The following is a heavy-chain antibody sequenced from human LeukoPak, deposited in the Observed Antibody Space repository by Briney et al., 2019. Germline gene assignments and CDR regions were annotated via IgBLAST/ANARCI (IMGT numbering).Heavy chain of an antibody. Sequence: SETLSLTCTVSGGSINSTRYYWGWIRQPPGKGLEWIGSIYYSGDTHYNPSLRSLVTISVDTSKNQFSLRMHSMTAADTSFYYCATGSMTTRYYYYFHMDVWGPGTTVTVSS. J-gene: IGHJ6*03. CDR2: IYYSGDT. CDR3: ATGSMTTRYYYYFHMDV. CDR1: GGSINSTRYY. V-gene: IGHV4-39*01. D-gene: IGHD4-11*01.